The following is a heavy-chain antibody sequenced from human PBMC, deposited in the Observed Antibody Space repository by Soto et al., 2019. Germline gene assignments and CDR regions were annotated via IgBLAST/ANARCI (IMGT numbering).Heavy chain of an antibody. D-gene: IGHD1-1*01. J-gene: IGHJ6*03. CDR2: IYHSGST. V-gene: IGHV4-4*02. Sequence: PSATLSLTCAVSSGSISSSNWWSWVRQPPGKGLEWIGEIYHSGSTNYNPSLKSRVTISVDTSKNQFSLKLSSVTAADTAVYYCARGNEYYYYYMDVWGKGTTVTVSS. CDR3: ARGNEYYYYYMDV. CDR1: SGSISSSNW.